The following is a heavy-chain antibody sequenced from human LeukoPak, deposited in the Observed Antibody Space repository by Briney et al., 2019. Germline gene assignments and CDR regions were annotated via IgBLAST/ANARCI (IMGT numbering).Heavy chain of an antibody. V-gene: IGHV4-59*01. Sequence: SETLSLTCTVSGGAISSYYWSWIRQPPGKGLEWIGYIYYSGSTNYNPSLKSRVTISVDTSKNQFSLKLSSVTAADTAVYYCARGVSSSWSLSFDYWGQGTLVTVSS. D-gene: IGHD6-13*01. CDR3: ARGVSSSWSLSFDY. CDR2: IYYSGST. CDR1: GGAISSYY. J-gene: IGHJ4*02.